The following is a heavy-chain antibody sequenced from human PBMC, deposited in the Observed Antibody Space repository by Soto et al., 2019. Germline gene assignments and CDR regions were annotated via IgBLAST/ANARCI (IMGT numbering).Heavy chain of an antibody. Sequence: SETLSLTCTVSGGSIGSTTYYWGWMRQPPGKGLEWIASFFVGGNTYYNPSLKSRVTISLDTSKNQFSLHLTSVIAADSASYFCARATTVTSSFFYYGLDVWGQGTTVTVSS. CDR1: GGSIGSTTYY. CDR3: ARATTVTSSFFYYGLDV. J-gene: IGHJ6*02. CDR2: FFVGGNT. V-gene: IGHV4-39*07. D-gene: IGHD4-17*01.